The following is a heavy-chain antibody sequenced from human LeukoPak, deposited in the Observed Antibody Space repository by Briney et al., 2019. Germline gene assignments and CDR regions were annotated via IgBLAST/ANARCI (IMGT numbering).Heavy chain of an antibody. J-gene: IGHJ5*02. Sequence: SETLSLTCTVSGGSISSYYWSWIRQPPGKGLEWIAYISDIGSINYNPSLKSRVTISLDTSKNQFSLKLSSVTAADTAVYYCARVLLRPMTRFDPWGQGTLVTVSS. D-gene: IGHD3-22*01. CDR2: ISDIGSI. CDR3: ARVLLRPMTRFDP. V-gene: IGHV4-59*12. CDR1: GGSISSYY.